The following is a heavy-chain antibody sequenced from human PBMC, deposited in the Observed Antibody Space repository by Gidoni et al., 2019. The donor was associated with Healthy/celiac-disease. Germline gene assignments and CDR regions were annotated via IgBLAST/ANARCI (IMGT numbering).Heavy chain of an antibody. CDR1: GSPFDDHA. V-gene: IGHV3-9*01. CDR3: AKDIRIAAAGTSAGGFDP. CDR2: ISWNSGSI. Sequence: EVPLLESGGGLVQPGRSLRLSCAASGSPFDDHAMHWVRQAPGKGLEWVSGISWNSGSIGYADSVKGRFTISRDNAKNSLYLQMNSLRAEDTALYYCAKDIRIAAAGTSAGGFDPWGQGTLVTVSS. J-gene: IGHJ5*02. D-gene: IGHD6-13*01.